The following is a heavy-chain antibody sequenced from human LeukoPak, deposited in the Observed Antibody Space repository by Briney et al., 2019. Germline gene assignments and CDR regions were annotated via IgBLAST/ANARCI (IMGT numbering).Heavy chain of an antibody. CDR2: INAGNGNT. J-gene: IGHJ3*02. CDR1: GYTFTSYA. CDR3: AIPLYVWGSYRLESDAFDI. D-gene: IGHD3-16*02. V-gene: IGHV1-3*01. Sequence: ASVKVSCKASGYTFTSYAMHWVRQAPGQRLEWMGWINAGNGNTKYSQKFQGRVTITRDTSASTAYMELSSLRSEDTAVYYCAIPLYVWGSYRLESDAFDIWGQGTMVTVSS.